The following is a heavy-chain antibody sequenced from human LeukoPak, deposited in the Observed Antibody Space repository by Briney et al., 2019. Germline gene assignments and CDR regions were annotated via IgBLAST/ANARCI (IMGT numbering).Heavy chain of an antibody. D-gene: IGHD6-13*01. J-gene: IGHJ5*02. CDR1: GFDLTTYA. V-gene: IGHV3-23*01. Sequence: PGGSLRLSCAASGFDLTTYATTWVRQAPAKGLEWVSSIRIGGGGTYYADSVKGRFTISRDNSENTLHLQMNNLRVEDTARYFCARCMVLSQGWCNWFDPWGRGTLVTVSS. CDR2: IRIGGGGT. CDR3: ARCMVLSQGWCNWFDP.